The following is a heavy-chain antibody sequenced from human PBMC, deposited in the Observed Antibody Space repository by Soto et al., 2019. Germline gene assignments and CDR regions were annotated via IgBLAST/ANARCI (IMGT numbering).Heavy chain of an antibody. CDR1: GFSLSTSGVG. Sequence: GSGPTLVNPTQTPTLTCSFSGFSLSTSGVGVGWIRQPPGKALEWLALIYWSGDEHYRPSLKSRLSITKDTSKNHVVLIMTDMDPVDTATYYCARGLATLPVFAFDIWGQGTMVTVSS. CDR3: ARGLATLPVFAFDI. CDR2: IYWSGDE. J-gene: IGHJ3*02. D-gene: IGHD6-6*01. V-gene: IGHV2-5*01.